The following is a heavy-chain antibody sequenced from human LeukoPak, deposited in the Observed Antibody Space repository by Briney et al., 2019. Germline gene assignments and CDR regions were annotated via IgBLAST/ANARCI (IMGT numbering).Heavy chain of an antibody. CDR1: GYSFTNYW. CDR2: IDPSDSYT. J-gene: IGHJ4*02. V-gene: IGHV5-10-1*01. CDR3: ARAPAVTPDY. Sequence: GESLRISCKGSGYSFTNYWISWVRQMPVKGLEWMGRIDPSDSYTNYSPSFQGHVTISADKSISTAYLQWSSLKASDTAMYYCARAPAVTPDYWGQGTLVTVSS. D-gene: IGHD4-11*01.